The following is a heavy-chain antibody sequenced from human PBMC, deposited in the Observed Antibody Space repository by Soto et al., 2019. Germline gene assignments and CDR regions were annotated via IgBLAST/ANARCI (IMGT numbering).Heavy chain of an antibody. CDR1: GFPFGDYY. V-gene: IGHV3-11*01. CDR2: ISFTGSIT. J-gene: IGHJ5*02. D-gene: IGHD2-15*01. CDR3: ARYLQNAATHTNWFDP. Sequence: QVQLVESGGALVKPGGSLRLSCAASGFPFGDYYMSWIRQAPGKGLEWVSYISFTGSITYYADSVRGRFTISRDNARSSLYLQMHSLRGEDTAVYYCARYLQNAATHTNWFDPWGQGALVTVSS.